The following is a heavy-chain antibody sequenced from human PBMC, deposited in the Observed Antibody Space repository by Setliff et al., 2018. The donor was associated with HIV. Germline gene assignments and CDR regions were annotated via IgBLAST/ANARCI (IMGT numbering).Heavy chain of an antibody. CDR2: IYTSGST. Sequence: SETLSLTCTVSGGSISSYYWSWIRQPPGKGLEWIGYIYTSGSTNYNASLKSRVTISVDTSKNQFSLKMSSVTAADTAVYYCAREEAITMVRGVIITPAGYFDYWGQGTLVTVSS. D-gene: IGHD3-10*01. CDR1: GGSISSYY. J-gene: IGHJ4*02. V-gene: IGHV4-4*08. CDR3: AREEAITMVRGVIITPAGYFDY.